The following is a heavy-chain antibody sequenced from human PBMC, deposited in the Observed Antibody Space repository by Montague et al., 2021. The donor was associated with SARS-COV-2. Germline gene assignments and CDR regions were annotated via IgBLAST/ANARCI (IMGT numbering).Heavy chain of an antibody. CDR3: AGEGGLRYFDWLLRSDYYYYGMDV. V-gene: IGHV4-31*03. J-gene: IGHJ6*02. CDR2: IYYSGXT. D-gene: IGHD3-9*01. Sequence: TLSLNCTVSGGSISSGGYYWSWIRQHPGKGLEWIGYIYYSGXTXYXXXXKXRVTISVDTSKNQFSLKLSSVTAADTAVYYCAGEGGLRYFDWLLRSDYYYYGMDVWGQGTTVTVSS. CDR1: GGSISSGGYY.